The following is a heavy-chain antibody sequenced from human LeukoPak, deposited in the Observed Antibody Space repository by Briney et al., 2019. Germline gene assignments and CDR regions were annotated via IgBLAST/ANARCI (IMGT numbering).Heavy chain of an antibody. CDR3: ARGGRAAPFDY. CDR1: GGSISSGGYD. CDR2: IYYSGST. D-gene: IGHD1-1*01. Sequence: SETLSLTCTVSGGSISSGGYDWSWIRQHPGKGLEWIGYIYYSGSTYYNPSLKSRVTISVDTSKNQFSLKLSSVTAADTAVYYCARGGRAAPFDYWGQGTLVTVSS. V-gene: IGHV4-31*03. J-gene: IGHJ4*02.